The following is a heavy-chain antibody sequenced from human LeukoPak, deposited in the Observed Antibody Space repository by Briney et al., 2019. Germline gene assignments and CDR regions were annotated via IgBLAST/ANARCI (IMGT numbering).Heavy chain of an antibody. J-gene: IGHJ4*02. CDR3: ATGQGHCSGGTCYSKWVDC. V-gene: IGHV4-4*07. Sequence: SETLSLTCTVSGVSISNYFWSWIRQPAGKGLEWIGRIYTSGTTNYNPSLKSRVTMSVDTSKNQFSLRLRSVTAADTAVYYCATGQGHCSGGTCYSKWVDCWGQGTLVTVSS. D-gene: IGHD2-15*01. CDR2: IYTSGTT. CDR1: GVSISNYF.